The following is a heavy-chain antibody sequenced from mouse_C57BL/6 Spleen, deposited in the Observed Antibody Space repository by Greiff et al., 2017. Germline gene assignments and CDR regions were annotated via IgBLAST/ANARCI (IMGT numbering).Heavy chain of an antibody. Sequence: VQLQQPGAELVRPGTSVKLSCKASGYTFTSYWMHWVKQRPGQGLEWIGVIDPSDSYTNYNQKFKGKATLTVDTSSSTAYMQLSSLTSEDSAVYYCARGDDYDAVYYAMDYWGQGTSVTVSS. D-gene: IGHD2-4*01. CDR3: ARGDDYDAVYYAMDY. CDR1: GYTFTSYW. J-gene: IGHJ4*01. V-gene: IGHV1-59*01. CDR2: IDPSDSYT.